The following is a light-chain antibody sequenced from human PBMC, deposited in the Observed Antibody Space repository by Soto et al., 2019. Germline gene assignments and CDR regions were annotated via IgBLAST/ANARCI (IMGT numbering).Light chain of an antibody. CDR1: QSVSSN. CDR2: GAS. J-gene: IGKJ2*02. Sequence: EIVMTQSPATLSVSPGERATLSCRASQSVSSNLAWYQQKPGQAPRLLIYGASTRATGIPARFSGSGSGTEFTLTISSLQSEDFPVYYCQQYNNWPGWTFGQGTKLEIK. V-gene: IGKV3-15*01. CDR3: QQYNNWPGWT.